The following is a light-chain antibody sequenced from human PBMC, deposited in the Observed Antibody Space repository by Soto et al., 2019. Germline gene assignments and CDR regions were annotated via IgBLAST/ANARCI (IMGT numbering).Light chain of an antibody. CDR3: GTWDSSLSAVV. V-gene: IGLV1-51*01. Sequence: QSVLTQPPSVSAAPGQKVTISCSGSSSNIGNNYVSWYQQLPGTAPKFLIYDNDKRPSGIPDRFSGSKSGTSATLGITGLQTGDEADYYSGTWDSSLSAVVFGGGTKLTVL. J-gene: IGLJ2*01. CDR1: SSNIGNNY. CDR2: DND.